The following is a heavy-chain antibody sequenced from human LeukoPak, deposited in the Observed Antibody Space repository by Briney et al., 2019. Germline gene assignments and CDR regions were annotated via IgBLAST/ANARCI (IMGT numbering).Heavy chain of an antibody. V-gene: IGHV3-30*18. CDR2: ISYDGSNK. CDR3: AKDRRGCSSTSCYISYDFHY. J-gene: IGHJ4*02. Sequence: GRSLRLSCAASGFSLSSYGMHWVRQAPGKGLEWVAVISYDGSNKYYADSVKGRFTISRDNSKNTLYLQMNSLRAEDTAVYYCAKDRRGCSSTSCYISYDFHYWGQGTLVTVSS. CDR1: GFSLSSYG. D-gene: IGHD2-2*02.